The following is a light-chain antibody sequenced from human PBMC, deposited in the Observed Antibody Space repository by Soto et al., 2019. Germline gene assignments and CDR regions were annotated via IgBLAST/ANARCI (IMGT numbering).Light chain of an antibody. CDR1: QSVASY. V-gene: IGKV3-11*01. J-gene: IGKJ2*01. CDR2: HSS. Sequence: EIVLTQSPDTLSLSPGDTATLSCRASQSVASYLAWYQQKPGQPPRLLMYHSSNRATGIPARFSGSGSGTHFTLTISSLEPDEFAVYYCQHRADCPRGSFGQGTKLEIK. CDR3: QHRADCPRGS.